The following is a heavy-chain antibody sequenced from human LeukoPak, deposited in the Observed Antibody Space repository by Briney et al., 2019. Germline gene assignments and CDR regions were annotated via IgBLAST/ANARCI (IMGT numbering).Heavy chain of an antibody. V-gene: IGHV1-8*01. CDR2: MNPNSGNT. D-gene: IGHD6-13*01. Sequence: ASVKVSCKASGYTFTSYDINWVRQATGQGLEWMGWMNPNSGNTGYAQKFQGRVTMTRNTSISTAYMGLSSLRSEDTAVYYCARRRSSWYGGDYWGQGTLVTVSS. CDR1: GYTFTSYD. CDR3: ARRRSSWYGGDY. J-gene: IGHJ4*02.